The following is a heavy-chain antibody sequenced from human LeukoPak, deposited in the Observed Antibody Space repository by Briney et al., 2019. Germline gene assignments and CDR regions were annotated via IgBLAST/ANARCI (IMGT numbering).Heavy chain of an antibody. CDR3: ARGRDGSNYPPLDY. CDR2: IYYSGST. CDR1: GGSISSYY. V-gene: IGHV4-59*01. J-gene: IGHJ4*02. D-gene: IGHD4-23*01. Sequence: SVTLSLTCTVSGGSISSYYWSWIRQPPGKGREWIGYIYYSGSTNYNPSLKSRVTISVDTSKNQFSLKLSSVTAADAAVYYCARGRDGSNYPPLDYWGQGTLVTVSS.